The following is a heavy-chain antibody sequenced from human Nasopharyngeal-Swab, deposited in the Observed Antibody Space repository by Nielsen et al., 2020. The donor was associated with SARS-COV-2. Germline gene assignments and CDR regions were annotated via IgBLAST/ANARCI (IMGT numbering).Heavy chain of an antibody. J-gene: IGHJ6*03. V-gene: IGHV4-59*08. CDR1: GGSISPYY. CDR2: ISYSGST. CDR3: ARHAPPVYYYYMDV. Sequence: SETLFLTCTVSGGSISPYYWSWIRRPPGKGLDWIGYISYSGSTNYNPSLKSRVTISVDTSKKQFSLRLSSLTAADTAVYYCARHAPPVYYYYMDVWGKGTTVTVSS.